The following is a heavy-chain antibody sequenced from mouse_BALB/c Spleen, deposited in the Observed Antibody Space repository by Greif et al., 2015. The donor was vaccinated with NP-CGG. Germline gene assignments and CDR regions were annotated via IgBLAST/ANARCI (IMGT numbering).Heavy chain of an antibody. CDR1: GYTFTDYN. CDR2: IYPYNGGT. CDR3: ARDFYYGNYAWFAY. J-gene: IGHJ3*01. V-gene: IGHV1S29*02. Sequence: VQLQQSGPELVKPGASVKISCKASGYTFTDYNMHWVKQSHGKSLEWIGYIYPYNGGTGYNQKFKSKATLTVDNSSSTAYMELRSLTSEDSAVYYCARDFYYGNYAWFAYWGQGTLVTVSA. D-gene: IGHD2-1*01.